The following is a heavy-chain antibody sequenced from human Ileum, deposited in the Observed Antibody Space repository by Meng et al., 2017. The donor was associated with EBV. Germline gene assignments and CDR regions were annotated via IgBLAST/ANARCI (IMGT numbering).Heavy chain of an antibody. CDR2: IYRGGGT. Sequence: QLTLQASGPGLGKPSGTLALTCAVSGCSISSSDWWSWVRQPPGRGLEWIGEIYRGGGTNYNASLKSRVTISVDTSKNHFSLKLNSVTAADTAVYYCARVRVIPAAIGFDYWGQGTLVTVSS. CDR1: GCSISSSDW. CDR3: ARVRVIPAAIGFDY. D-gene: IGHD2-2*02. J-gene: IGHJ4*02. V-gene: IGHV4-4*02.